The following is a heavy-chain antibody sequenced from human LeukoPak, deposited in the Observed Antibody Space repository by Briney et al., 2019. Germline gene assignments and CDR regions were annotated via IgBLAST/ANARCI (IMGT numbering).Heavy chain of an antibody. V-gene: IGHV3-30*02. J-gene: IGHJ6*02. Sequence: GGSLRLSCAASGFTFSTYGMHWVRQAPGKGLEWVAFIRYDGSNKYYADSVKGRFTISRDNSKNTLYLQMNSLRAEDTAVYYCAGGYCSGGSCYGYYYYYGMDVWGQGTTVTVSS. CDR1: GFTFSTYG. CDR2: IRYDGSNK. CDR3: AGGYCSGGSCYGYYYYYGMDV. D-gene: IGHD2-15*01.